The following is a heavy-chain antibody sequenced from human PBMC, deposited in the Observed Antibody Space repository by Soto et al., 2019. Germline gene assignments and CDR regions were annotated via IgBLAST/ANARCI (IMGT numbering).Heavy chain of an antibody. J-gene: IGHJ4*02. CDR1: GFTFSNYY. CDR2: IKQDGSEN. CDR3: ARDLYGVFDY. Sequence: EVQLVESGGDLVQPGGSLRLSCAASGFTFSNYYMTWVRQAPGKGLEWVANIKQDGSENYYVDSVRGRFTSSRDNAKKSLYLQMNTLRAEDTAVYYCARDLYGVFDYWGQGTLVTVSS. D-gene: IGHD4-17*01. V-gene: IGHV3-7*05.